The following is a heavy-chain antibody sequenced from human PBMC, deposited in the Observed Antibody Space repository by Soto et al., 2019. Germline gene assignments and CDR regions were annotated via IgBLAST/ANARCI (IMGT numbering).Heavy chain of an antibody. CDR2: ISGYNGQT. CDR1: GYTFTTYG. Sequence: QVQLVQSGPEVKKPGASVKVSCKASGYTFTTYGISWVRQAPGQGLEWMGWISGYNGQTNYAQKFRGRVTITTDTCTSTAYMELRGVRSDDTAMYYCARDGRKELWVEGRNAMDAWGQGTTVTVSS. CDR3: ARDGRKELWVEGRNAMDA. J-gene: IGHJ6*02. D-gene: IGHD5-18*01. V-gene: IGHV1-18*01.